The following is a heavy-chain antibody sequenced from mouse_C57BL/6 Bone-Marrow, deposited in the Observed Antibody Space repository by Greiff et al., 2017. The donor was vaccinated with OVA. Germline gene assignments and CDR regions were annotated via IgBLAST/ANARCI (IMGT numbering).Heavy chain of an antibody. V-gene: IGHV1-55*01. J-gene: IGHJ3*01. Sequence: VQLQQSGAELVKPGASVKMSCKASGYTFTSYWITWVKQRPGQGLERIGDIYPGSGSTNYNEKFKSKATLTVDTSSSTAYMQLSSLTSEDSAVYYCARSTTVVDWGQGTLVTVSA. CDR2: IYPGSGST. CDR3: ARSTTVVD. CDR1: GYTFTSYW. D-gene: IGHD1-1*01.